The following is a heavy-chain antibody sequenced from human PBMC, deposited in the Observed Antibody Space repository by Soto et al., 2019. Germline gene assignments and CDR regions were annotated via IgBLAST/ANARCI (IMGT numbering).Heavy chain of an antibody. CDR3: ASEGGGLPDYYYDSSGYADACDI. Sequence: QVQLVQSGAEVKKPGASVKVSCKASGYTFTTYGISWVRQAPGQGREWMGWISAYNGNTNYAQKLQGRVTMTTATFTSTAYLEVTRLRSVDTAVYYRASEGGGLPDYYYDSSGYADACDIWGQGTMVTVSS. CDR2: ISAYNGNT. CDR1: GYTFTTYG. D-gene: IGHD3-22*01. J-gene: IGHJ3*02. V-gene: IGHV1-18*01.